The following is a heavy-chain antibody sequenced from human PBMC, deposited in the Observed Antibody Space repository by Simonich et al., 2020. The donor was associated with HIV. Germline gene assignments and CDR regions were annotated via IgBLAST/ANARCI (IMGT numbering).Heavy chain of an antibody. CDR3: ARGFYQRLYYFDY. CDR1: GGSFSGYY. V-gene: IGHV4-34*01. CDR2: INHSGST. J-gene: IGHJ4*02. Sequence: QVQLQQWGAGLLKPSETLSLTCAVYGGSFSGYYWSWIRQPPGQGLGWIGEINHSGSTNYNPSLKSRVTISVDTSKNQFSLKLSSVTAADTAVYYCARGFYQRLYYFDYWGQGTLVTVSS. D-gene: IGHD2-2*01.